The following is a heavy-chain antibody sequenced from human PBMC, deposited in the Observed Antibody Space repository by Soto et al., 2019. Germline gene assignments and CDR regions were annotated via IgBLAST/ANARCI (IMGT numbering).Heavy chain of an antibody. CDR2: ISYDGGHK. Sequence: LGLSCSASGFTFSSYAMHWVRQAPGQGLEWVAGISYDGGHKFYGDSVRGRFTISRDSSKTTVFLQMNSLRPEDTAAYYCARVKTDYSNPRGPFFFYGMDVWGQGTTVTVSS. D-gene: IGHD4-4*01. CDR3: ARVKTDYSNPRGPFFFYGMDV. CDR1: GFTFSSYA. V-gene: IGHV3-30-3*01. J-gene: IGHJ6*02.